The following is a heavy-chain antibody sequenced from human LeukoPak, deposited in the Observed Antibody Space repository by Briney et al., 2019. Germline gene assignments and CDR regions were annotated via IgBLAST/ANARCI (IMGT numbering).Heavy chain of an antibody. Sequence: PSETLSLTCAVYGGSFSGYYWSWIRQPPGKGLEWIGSIYYSGSTYYNPSLKSRVTISVDTSKNQFSLKLSSVTAADTAVYYCARKGLWWFDIWGQGTMVTVSS. D-gene: IGHD2-21*01. CDR3: ARKGLWWFDI. J-gene: IGHJ3*02. V-gene: IGHV4-34*01. CDR1: GGSFSGYY. CDR2: IYYSGST.